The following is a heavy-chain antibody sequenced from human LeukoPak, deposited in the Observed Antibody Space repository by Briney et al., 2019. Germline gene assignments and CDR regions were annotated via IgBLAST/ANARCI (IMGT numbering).Heavy chain of an antibody. D-gene: IGHD1-26*01. CDR1: GYTFNGNY. J-gene: IGHJ4*02. Sequence: ASVKVSCKASGYTFNGNYMHWVRQAPGQGLEWMGRINPNNGGTNYAQKFQGRVTMTGDTSISTAYMELSSLRSDDTAVYYCTRESGSYHGNDYWGQGTLVTVSS. CDR3: TRESGSYHGNDY. V-gene: IGHV1-2*06. CDR2: INPNNGGT.